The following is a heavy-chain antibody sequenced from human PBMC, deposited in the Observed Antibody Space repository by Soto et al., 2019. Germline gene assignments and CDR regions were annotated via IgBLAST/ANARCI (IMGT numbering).Heavy chain of an antibody. CDR2: IYYSGST. CDR3: ARSVFP. CDR1: GGSIRSGGYY. V-gene: IGHV4-31*03. J-gene: IGHJ5*02. Sequence: TLSLPCTVSGGSIRSGGYYWSCIRQHPGKGLEWIGYIYYSGSTYYNPSLKSRVTISVDTSKNQLSLKLSFVTAADTAVYYCARSVFPWGQGTLVTVSS.